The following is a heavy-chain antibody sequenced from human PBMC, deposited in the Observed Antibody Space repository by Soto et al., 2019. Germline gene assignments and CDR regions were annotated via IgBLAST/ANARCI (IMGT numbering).Heavy chain of an antibody. CDR3: ARTAAKIPTPCDS. CDR2: IYFTGIT. V-gene: IGHV4-4*07. CDR1: GGSMRSYY. D-gene: IGHD6-25*01. Sequence: QVQLQESGPGLVKPSETLSLTCTVSGGSMRSYYWTWIRQPAGKGLEWIGRIYFTGITDYNPSLKSRVTMSVDTSKNQFSLNVTSVTAADTAVYYCARTAAKIPTPCDSWGQGTLVAVSS. J-gene: IGHJ4*02.